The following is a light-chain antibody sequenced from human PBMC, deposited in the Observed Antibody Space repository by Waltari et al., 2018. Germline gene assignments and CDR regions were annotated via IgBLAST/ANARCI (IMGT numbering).Light chain of an antibody. CDR1: SSDVGGYNY. CDR3: SSYTSSSVVV. CDR2: EVS. V-gene: IGLV2-14*01. Sequence: QSALTQPAPVSGSPGQSITISCTGTSSDVGGYNYASWYQQHPGKAPNLMIYEVSNRPSGVSNRFSGSKSGNTASLTISGLQAEDEADYYCSSYTSSSVVVFGGGTKLTVL. J-gene: IGLJ2*01.